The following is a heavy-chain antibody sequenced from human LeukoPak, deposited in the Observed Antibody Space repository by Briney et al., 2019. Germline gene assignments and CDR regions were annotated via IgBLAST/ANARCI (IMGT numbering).Heavy chain of an antibody. V-gene: IGHV4-30-2*01. CDR2: IYHSGST. CDR1: GGSISSGGYY. D-gene: IGHD6-6*01. CDR3: ARRGFRIAARYWYLDL. Sequence: SETLSLTCTVSGGSISSGGYYWSWIRQPPGKGLEWIGEIYHSGSTKYNPSLKSRVTISVDTSKNQFSLKLSSVTAADTAVYYCARRGFRIAARYWYLDLWGRGTLLTVPS. J-gene: IGHJ2*01.